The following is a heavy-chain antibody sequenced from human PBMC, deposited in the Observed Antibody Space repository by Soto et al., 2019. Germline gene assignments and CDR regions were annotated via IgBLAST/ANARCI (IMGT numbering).Heavy chain of an antibody. Sequence: PEGSLRLSCAASGFTFSSYGMHWVRQAPGKGLEWVAVIWYDGSNKYYADSVKGRFTISRDNSKNTLYLQMNSLRAEDTAVYYCARDEYSSSWFAPGSYYYYGMDVWGQGTTVTVSS. J-gene: IGHJ6*02. CDR1: GFTFSSYG. V-gene: IGHV3-33*01. CDR2: IWYDGSNK. D-gene: IGHD6-13*01. CDR3: ARDEYSSSWFAPGSYYYYGMDV.